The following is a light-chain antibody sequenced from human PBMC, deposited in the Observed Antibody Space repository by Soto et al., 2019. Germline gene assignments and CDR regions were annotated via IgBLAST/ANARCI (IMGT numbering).Light chain of an antibody. CDR1: QSITNY. J-gene: IGKJ2*01. CDR2: GAS. CDR3: QQSDSAPYT. V-gene: IGKV1-39*01. Sequence: DIQMTQSPSSLSASIGDRVSITCRAGQSITNYLNWYQQKPGKAPNLLIYGASSLLSGVPSRFSGSGSGTEFTLTISSLQPEDFATYYCQQSDSAPYTFGQGTKLEIK.